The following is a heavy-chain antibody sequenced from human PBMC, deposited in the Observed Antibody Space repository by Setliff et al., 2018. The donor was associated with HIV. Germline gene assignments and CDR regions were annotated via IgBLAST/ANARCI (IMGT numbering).Heavy chain of an antibody. CDR2: IIPIFGTA. CDR3: AREKGYCSGGSCSEGAFDI. D-gene: IGHD2-15*01. CDR1: GGTFSSYA. J-gene: IGHJ3*02. Sequence: SVKVSCKASGGTFSSYAISWVRQAPGQGLEWMGGIIPIFGTADYAQKFQGRVTITADESTSTAYMELSSLRSEDTAVYYCAREKGYCSGGSCSEGAFDIWGQGTMVTVSS. V-gene: IGHV1-69*13.